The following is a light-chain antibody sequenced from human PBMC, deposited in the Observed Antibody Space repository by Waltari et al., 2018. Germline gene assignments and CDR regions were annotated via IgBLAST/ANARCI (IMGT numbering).Light chain of an antibody. CDR1: DTVYTS. CDR3: QVWDSRSDHVV. J-gene: IGLJ2*01. CDR2: ENS. V-gene: IGLV3-21*02. Sequence: SYVLTQPPSVSVAPGQTARTPSDGTDTVYTSVHWYQQRPGQAPVLVLHENSDRPSGIPERISGSNSVNMATLSISRVEAGDEADYYCQVWDSRSDHVVFGGGTKLTVL.